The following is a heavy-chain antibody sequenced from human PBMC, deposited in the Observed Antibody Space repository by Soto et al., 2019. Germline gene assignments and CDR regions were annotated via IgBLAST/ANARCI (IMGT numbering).Heavy chain of an antibody. J-gene: IGHJ2*01. CDR3: ARKVPGSTTRPDYWYFDL. CDR2: ISGGGDAT. V-gene: IGHV3-23*01. Sequence: EVHLLESVGGLVQPGGSLRLSCAASGFTFISYAMNWVRQAPGKGLQWVSAISGGGDATFYADSVKGRFTISRDNSRNTVTLQMNSLGADDTAVYYCARKVPGSTTRPDYWYFDLWGRGTLVTVSS. CDR1: GFTFISYA. D-gene: IGHD3-10*01.